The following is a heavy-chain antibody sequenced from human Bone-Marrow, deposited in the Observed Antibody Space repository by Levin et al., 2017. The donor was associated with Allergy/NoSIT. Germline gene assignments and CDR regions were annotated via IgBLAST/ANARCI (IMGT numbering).Heavy chain of an antibody. J-gene: IGHJ3*01. CDR3: ARDRAIGAADSFDV. CDR2: ISTDFTNA. Sequence: PGGSLRLSCVASGFSFGDHYMNWLRQTPGKGLEWLASISTDFTNANYADSVRGRFTISRDNAASVHLDMTNLAVADTGLYYCARDRAIGAADSFDVWGQGTVVTVSS. CDR1: GFSFGDHY. V-gene: IGHV3-11*06. D-gene: IGHD4/OR15-4a*01.